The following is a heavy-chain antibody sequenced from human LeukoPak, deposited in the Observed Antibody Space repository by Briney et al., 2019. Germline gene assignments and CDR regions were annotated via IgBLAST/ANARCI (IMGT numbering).Heavy chain of an antibody. CDR2: IGTSTSYI. Sequence: GGSLRLSCAASGFTFSTYIMNWVRQTPGKGLEWVSSIGTSTSYIYYADSVKGRFTISRDNSKNTLYLQMNTLRAEDTAVYYCAKGVGYCSGGSCQQFDYWGQGTLVTVSS. CDR1: GFTFSTYI. CDR3: AKGVGYCSGGSCQQFDY. V-gene: IGHV3-21*04. J-gene: IGHJ4*02. D-gene: IGHD2-15*01.